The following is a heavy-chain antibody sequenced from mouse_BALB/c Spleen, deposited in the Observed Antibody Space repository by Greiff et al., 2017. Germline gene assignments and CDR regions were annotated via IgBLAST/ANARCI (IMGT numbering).Heavy chain of an antibody. CDR3: AYGNYAMDY. CDR2: ILPGSGST. Sequence: QVQLQQSGAELMKPGASVKISCKPTGSTFSSYWIEWVKQRPGHGLEWIGEILPGSGSTNYNEKFKGKATLTADTSSNTAYMQLSSLTSEDSAVYYCAYGNYAMDYWGQGTSVTVSS. D-gene: IGHD2-1*01. CDR1: GSTFSSYW. V-gene: IGHV1-9*01. J-gene: IGHJ4*01.